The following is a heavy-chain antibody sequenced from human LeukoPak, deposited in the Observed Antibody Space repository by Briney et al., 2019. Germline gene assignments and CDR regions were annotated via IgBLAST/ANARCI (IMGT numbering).Heavy chain of an antibody. Sequence: SETLSLTCAVSGYSISSGYYWGWIRQPPGKGLEWIGSIYHSGSTYYNPSLKSRVTISVDTSKNQFSLKLSSVTAADTAVYYCARDDYGDYNDAFDIWGQGTMVTVSS. CDR1: GYSISSGYY. V-gene: IGHV4-38-2*02. CDR3: ARDDYGDYNDAFDI. J-gene: IGHJ3*02. D-gene: IGHD4-17*01. CDR2: IYHSGST.